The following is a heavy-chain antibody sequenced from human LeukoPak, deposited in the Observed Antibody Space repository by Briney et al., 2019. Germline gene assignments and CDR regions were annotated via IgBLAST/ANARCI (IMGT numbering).Heavy chain of an antibody. Sequence: SVKVSCKASGGTFSSYAISWVRQAPGQGLERMGRIIPILGIANYAQKFQGRVTITADKSTSTAYMELSSLRSEDTAVYYCAREPSYYYDSSAQDDAFDIWGQGTMVTVSS. D-gene: IGHD3-22*01. CDR2: IIPILGIA. CDR1: GGTFSSYA. CDR3: AREPSYYYDSSAQDDAFDI. V-gene: IGHV1-69*04. J-gene: IGHJ3*02.